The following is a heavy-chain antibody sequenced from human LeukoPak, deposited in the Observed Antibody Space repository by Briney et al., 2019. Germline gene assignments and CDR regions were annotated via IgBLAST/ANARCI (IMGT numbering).Heavy chain of an antibody. CDR3: ARDGQYYYGSGTPDAAGFFDY. D-gene: IGHD3-10*01. J-gene: IGHJ4*02. CDR1: GYTFTSYG. CDR2: ISAYNGNT. V-gene: IGHV1-18*04. Sequence: GASVKVSCKASGYTFTSYGISWVRQAPGQGLEWMGWISAYNGNTSYAQKLQGRVTMTTDTSTSTAYMELRSLRSDDTAVYYCARDGQYYYGSGTPDAAGFFDYWGQGTLVTVSS.